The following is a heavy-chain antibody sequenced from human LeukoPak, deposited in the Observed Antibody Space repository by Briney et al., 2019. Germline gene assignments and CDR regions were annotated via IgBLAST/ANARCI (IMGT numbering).Heavy chain of an antibody. CDR1: GFTFSSYE. J-gene: IGHJ4*02. D-gene: IGHD3-10*01. CDR3: ARSGWFGELGFDY. Sequence: GGSLRLSCAASGFTFSSYEMNWVRQAPGKGLEWLSHISSSGSIIYYADSVKGRFTISRDNAKNSLYLQMNSLRAEDTAVYYCARSGWFGELGFDYWGQGTLVTVSS. V-gene: IGHV3-48*03. CDR2: ISSSGSII.